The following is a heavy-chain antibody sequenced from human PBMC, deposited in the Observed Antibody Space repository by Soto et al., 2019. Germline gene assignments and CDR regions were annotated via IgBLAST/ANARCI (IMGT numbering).Heavy chain of an antibody. V-gene: IGHV4-59*01. CDR2: IYYSGST. J-gene: IGHJ4*02. D-gene: IGHD2-15*01. CDR1: GGSISSYY. Sequence: SETLSLTCTVSGGSISSYYWSWIRQPPGKGLEWIGYIYYSGSTNYNPSLKSRVTISVDTSKNQFSLKLSSVTAADTAVYYWARGVCSGGSCYPIDYWGQGTLVTVSS. CDR3: ARGVCSGGSCYPIDY.